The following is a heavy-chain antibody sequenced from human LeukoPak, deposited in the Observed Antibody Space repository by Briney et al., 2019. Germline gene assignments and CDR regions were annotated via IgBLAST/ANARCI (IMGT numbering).Heavy chain of an antibody. J-gene: IGHJ6*03. CDR1: GVTFSSYG. V-gene: IGHV3-33*01. CDR3: ARELGRAAAGYYMDV. D-gene: IGHD6-13*01. Sequence: PRRSLRLSCAASGVTFSSYGMPWVRQAPGKGLEWVAVIWDDGSNKYNADSVKGRLTISRDNSKNTLYLRMDRLRAEDTAVYSCARELGRAAAGYYMDVWGKGTTVTVSS. CDR2: IWDDGSNK.